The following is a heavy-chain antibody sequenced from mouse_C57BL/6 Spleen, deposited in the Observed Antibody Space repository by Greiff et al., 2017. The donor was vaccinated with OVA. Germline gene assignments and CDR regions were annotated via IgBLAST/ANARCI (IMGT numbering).Heavy chain of an antibody. CDR1: GYAFSSYW. CDR2: IYPGDGDT. Sequence: VQLQQSGAELVKPGASVKISCKASGYAFSSYWMNWVKQRPGKGLEWIGQIYPGDGDTNYNGKFKGKATLTADKSSSKVYMQLSSLTSEDSAVYFCARQPSGYAMDYWGQGTSVTVSS. CDR3: ARQPSGYAMDY. J-gene: IGHJ4*01. D-gene: IGHD3-1*01. V-gene: IGHV1-80*01.